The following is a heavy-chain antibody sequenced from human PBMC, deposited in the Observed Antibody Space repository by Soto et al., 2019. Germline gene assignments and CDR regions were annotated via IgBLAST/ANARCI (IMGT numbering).Heavy chain of an antibody. D-gene: IGHD4-4*01. J-gene: IGHJ6*04. Sequence: GESLKISCKGSGYTFTNYWIVWVRQIPGKGLEWMGIIYPGDSGTRYSPSFQGQVTISAARSISTAYLQWSSLKASDTGMYSCAIYPTLTDYICHGRAACGKGRTGTV. CDR1: GYTFTNYW. CDR2: IYPGDSGT. V-gene: IGHV5-51*01. CDR3: AIYPTLTDYICHGRAA.